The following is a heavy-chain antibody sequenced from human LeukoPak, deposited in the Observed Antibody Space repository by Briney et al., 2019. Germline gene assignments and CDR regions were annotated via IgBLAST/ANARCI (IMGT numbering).Heavy chain of an antibody. CDR3: ATGTDYYDSSGYPPSI. CDR1: GYTLTELS. V-gene: IGHV1-24*01. J-gene: IGHJ3*02. Sequence: ASVTVSCKVFGYTLTELSMHWVRQAPGKGLEWMGGFDPEDGETIYAQKFQGRVTMTEDTSTDTAYMELSSLRSEDTAVYYCATGTDYYDSSGYPPSIWGQGTMVTVSS. D-gene: IGHD3-22*01. CDR2: FDPEDGET.